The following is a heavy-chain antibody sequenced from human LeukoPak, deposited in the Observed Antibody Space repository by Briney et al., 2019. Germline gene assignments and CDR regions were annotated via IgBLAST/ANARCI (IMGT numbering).Heavy chain of an antibody. J-gene: IGHJ6*03. CDR1: GGSISSYY. D-gene: IGHD2/OR15-2a*01. CDR3: ARVSSMVSSIDV. Sequence: PSETLSLTCTVSGGSISSYYWSWIRQPAGKGLEWIGRIHTSGSTNCNPSLKSRVTMSVDTSKNQFSLKLNSVTAADTAVYYCARVSSMVSSIDVWGKGTTVTVSS. CDR2: IHTSGST. V-gene: IGHV4-4*07.